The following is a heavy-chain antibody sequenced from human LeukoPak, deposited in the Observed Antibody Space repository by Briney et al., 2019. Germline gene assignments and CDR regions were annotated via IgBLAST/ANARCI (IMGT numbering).Heavy chain of an antibody. CDR2: ISAYNGNT. J-gene: IGHJ4*02. Sequence: GASVKVSCKASGYTFTNYGIIWVRQAPRQGLEWMGWISAYNGNTNYAQKLQGRVTMTTDTSTSTAYMELRSLRSDDTAVYYCARDMGVPAASYYFDYWGQGTLVTVSS. D-gene: IGHD2-2*01. V-gene: IGHV1-18*01. CDR3: ARDMGVPAASYYFDY. CDR1: GYTFTNYG.